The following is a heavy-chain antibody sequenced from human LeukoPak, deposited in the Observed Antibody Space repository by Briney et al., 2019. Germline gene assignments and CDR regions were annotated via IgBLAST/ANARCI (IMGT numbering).Heavy chain of an antibody. Sequence: ASVKVSCKASGYTFTSYGISWVRQAPGQGLEWTGWISAYNGNTNYAQKLQGRVTMTTDTSTSTAYMELRSLRSDDTAVYYCARGLSPDYGDYLDFDYWGQGTLVTVSS. J-gene: IGHJ4*02. CDR2: ISAYNGNT. D-gene: IGHD4-17*01. CDR3: ARGLSPDYGDYLDFDY. V-gene: IGHV1-18*01. CDR1: GYTFTSYG.